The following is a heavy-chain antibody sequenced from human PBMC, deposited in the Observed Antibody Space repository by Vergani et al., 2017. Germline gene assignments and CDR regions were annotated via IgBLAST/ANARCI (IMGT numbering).Heavy chain of an antibody. D-gene: IGHD1-14*01. V-gene: IGHV3-33*01. J-gene: IGHJ5*02. CDR2: TWYDGNNK. Sequence: LQLVESGGGLVQPGGSLRLSCAASGFTFNQYGMHWVRQAPGKGLEWVAVTWYDGNNKQYADSVKGRFTISRDNSKSTMYLQMNSLRDEDTGVYYCARDLRILYNRFDPWGQGTLVTVSS. CDR3: ARDLRILYNRFDP. CDR1: GFTFNQYG.